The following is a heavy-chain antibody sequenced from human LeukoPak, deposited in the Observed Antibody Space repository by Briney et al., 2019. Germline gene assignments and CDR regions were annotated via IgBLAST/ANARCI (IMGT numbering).Heavy chain of an antibody. Sequence: PSETLSLTCTVSGGSISSSSYYWGWIRQPPGKGLEWIGSIYYSGSTYYNPSLKSRVTISVDTSKNQFSLKLSSVTAADTAVYYCARTVPGEAVAGTIRDYWGQGTLVTVSS. CDR2: IYYSGST. CDR3: ARTVPGEAVAGTIRDY. V-gene: IGHV4-39*07. D-gene: IGHD6-19*01. CDR1: GGSISSSSYY. J-gene: IGHJ4*02.